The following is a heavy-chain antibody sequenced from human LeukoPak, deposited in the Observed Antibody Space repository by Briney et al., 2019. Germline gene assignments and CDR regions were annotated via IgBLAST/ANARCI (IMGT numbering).Heavy chain of an antibody. CDR1: GYTFTSYD. Sequence: ASVKVSFKASGYTFTSYDINWVRQATGQGLEWMGWMNPNSGNTGYAQKFQGRVTMTRNTSISTAYMELSSLRSEDTAVYYCARGSMGSGWYVPQDYWGQGTLVTVSS. V-gene: IGHV1-8*01. J-gene: IGHJ4*02. CDR3: ARGSMGSGWYVPQDY. CDR2: MNPNSGNT. D-gene: IGHD6-19*01.